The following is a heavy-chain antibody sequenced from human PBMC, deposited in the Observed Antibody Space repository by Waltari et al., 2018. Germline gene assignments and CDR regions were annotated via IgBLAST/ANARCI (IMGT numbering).Heavy chain of an antibody. Sequence: VQLVHSGAEVKKPGSLVKVSCKASGATCSSYAIIWVRQAPGQGLEWMGGIIPFFGTPNYAQKFKGRVTITTDESTSTAYLELRGLRSADTAVYYCARDGPGVGLYLFDYWGQGTLVTVSS. V-gene: IGHV1-69*05. CDR1: GATCSSYA. J-gene: IGHJ4*02. D-gene: IGHD1-26*01. CDR2: IIPFFGTP. CDR3: ARDGPGVGLYLFDY.